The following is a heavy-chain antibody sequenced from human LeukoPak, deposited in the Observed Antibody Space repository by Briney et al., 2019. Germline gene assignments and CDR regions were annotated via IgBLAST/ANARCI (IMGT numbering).Heavy chain of an antibody. D-gene: IGHD2-15*01. J-gene: IGHJ3*02. V-gene: IGHV3-23*01. CDR2: ISGSGGST. CDR3: AKETVVVVAATPDAFDI. Sequence: GGSLRLSCAASGFTFSSYAMSWVRQAPGKGLEWVSGISGSGGSTHYADSVKDRFTISRENSKNTLYLKMNSLRAEDTAVYYCAKETVVVVAATPDAFDIWGQGTMVTVSS. CDR1: GFTFSSYA.